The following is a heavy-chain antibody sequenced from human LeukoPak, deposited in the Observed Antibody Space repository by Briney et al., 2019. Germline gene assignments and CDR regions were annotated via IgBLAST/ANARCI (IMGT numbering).Heavy chain of an antibody. CDR2: MNPNSGNT. CDR3: ARDPKAMYDILTGYGYYYGMDV. CDR1: GYTFTSYD. Sequence: ASVKVSCTASGYTFTSYDINWVRQATGQGLEWMGWMNPNSGNTGYAQKFQGRVTMTRNTSISTAYMELSSLRSEDTAVYYCARDPKAMYDILTGYGYYYGMDVWGQGTTVTVSS. J-gene: IGHJ6*02. V-gene: IGHV1-8*01. D-gene: IGHD3-9*01.